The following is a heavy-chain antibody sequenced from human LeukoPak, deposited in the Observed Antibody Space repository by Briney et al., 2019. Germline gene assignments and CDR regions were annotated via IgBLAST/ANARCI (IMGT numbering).Heavy chain of an antibody. D-gene: IGHD3-10*01. CDR1: GFTFSSYA. CDR3: AKGAAGSGYYYYGMDV. J-gene: IGHJ6*02. CDR2: ISGSGGST. Sequence: GGSLRLSCAASGFTFSSYAMSWVRQAPGKGLEWVSAISGSGGSTYYADSVKGRLTISRDNSKNTLYLQMNSLRAEDTAVYYCAKGAAGSGYYYYGMDVWGQGTTVTVSS. V-gene: IGHV3-23*01.